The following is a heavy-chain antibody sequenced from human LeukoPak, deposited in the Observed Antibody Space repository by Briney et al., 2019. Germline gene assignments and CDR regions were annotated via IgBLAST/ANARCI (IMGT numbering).Heavy chain of an antibody. V-gene: IGHV3-30*18. CDR3: AKDYGALYTAMVLDY. Sequence: GRSLRLSCAASGFTFSSYGMHWVRQAPGKGLEWVAIISYDGSNKYYADSVKGRFTISRDNSKNTLYLQMNSLRAEDTAVYYCAKDYGALYTAMVLDYWGQGTLVTVSS. CDR2: ISYDGSNK. CDR1: GFTFSSYG. D-gene: IGHD5-18*01. J-gene: IGHJ4*02.